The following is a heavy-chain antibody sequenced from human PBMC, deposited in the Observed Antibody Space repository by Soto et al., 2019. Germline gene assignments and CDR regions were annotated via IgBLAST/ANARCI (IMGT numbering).Heavy chain of an antibody. J-gene: IGHJ6*03. Sequence: PSETLSLTCTVSGGSISSSSYYWGWIRQPPGKGLEWIGSIYYSGSTYYNPSLKSRVTTSVDTSKNQFSLKLSSVTAADTAVYYCARQVYTSPTIAAAVSKVYYYYYMDVWGKGTTVTVSS. V-gene: IGHV4-39*01. CDR1: GGSISSSSYY. D-gene: IGHD6-13*01. CDR2: IYYSGST. CDR3: ARQVYTSPTIAAAVSKVYYYYYMDV.